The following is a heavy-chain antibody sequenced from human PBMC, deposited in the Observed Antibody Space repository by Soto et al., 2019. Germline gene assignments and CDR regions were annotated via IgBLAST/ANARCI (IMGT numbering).Heavy chain of an antibody. V-gene: IGHV3-23*01. CDR1: GLTFSSYA. D-gene: IGHD6-19*01. Sequence: PGGSLRLSCAASGLTFSSYAMSWVRQAPGKGLEWVSAISGSGGTTYYADSVKGRFTISRDNSKNTLYLQMNSLRAEDTAVYYCAKGYEQWLVLVDIWGQGTMVTVSS. J-gene: IGHJ3*02. CDR3: AKGYEQWLVLVDI. CDR2: ISGSGGTT.